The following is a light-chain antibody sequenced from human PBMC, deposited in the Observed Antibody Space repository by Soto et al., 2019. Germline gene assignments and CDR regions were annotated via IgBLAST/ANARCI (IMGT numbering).Light chain of an antibody. V-gene: IGLV1-44*01. CDR3: AAWDDSLNGVV. J-gene: IGLJ2*01. CDR2: NNN. Sequence: QSVLTQPPSASGTPGQRVTISCSGTSSNIGSNTVNWYQQVPGTAPKLLIYNNNQRPSGVPDRFCGTRSATSAALAISGLQSEDEADYYCAAWDDSLNGVVFGGGTKLTVL. CDR1: SSNIGSNT.